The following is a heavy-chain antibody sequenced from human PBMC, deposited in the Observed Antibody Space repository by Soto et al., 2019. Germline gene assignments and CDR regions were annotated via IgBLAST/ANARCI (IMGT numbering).Heavy chain of an antibody. D-gene: IGHD3-10*01. Sequence: QVQLQESCPGLVKPSGTLSLTCAVSGGSISSSNWWSWVRQPPGKGLEWIGENDHSGSTNYNPSLKSRVNISVDKSKTQFSLKLNSVTAADTAVYYCAKVRESRGPQPFDYWGQGTLVTVSS. V-gene: IGHV4-4*02. CDR3: AKVRESRGPQPFDY. J-gene: IGHJ4*02. CDR1: GGSISSSNW. CDR2: NDHSGST.